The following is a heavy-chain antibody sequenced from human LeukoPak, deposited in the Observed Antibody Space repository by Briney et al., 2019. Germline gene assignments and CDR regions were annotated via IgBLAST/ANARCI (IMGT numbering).Heavy chain of an antibody. D-gene: IGHD1-1*01. CDR2: ISAYNGNT. V-gene: IGHV1-18*01. CDR3: ARDPTTGGFDY. Sequence: ASVKVSCKASVYTFTSYGISWVRQAPGQGLEWMGWISAYNGNTNYAQKLQGRVTMTTDTSSSTAYMELRSLRSDDTAVYYCARDPTTGGFDYWGQGTLVTVSS. CDR1: VYTFTSYG. J-gene: IGHJ4*02.